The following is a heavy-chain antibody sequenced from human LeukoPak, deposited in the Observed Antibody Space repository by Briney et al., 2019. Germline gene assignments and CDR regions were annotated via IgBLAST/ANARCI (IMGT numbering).Heavy chain of an antibody. CDR2: INKDGSST. CDR1: GFTFSSYL. J-gene: IGHJ1*01. CDR3: ARPLYGDFAKYFQR. Sequence: GGSLRLSCAASGFTFSSYLMHWVRQAPGKGLVWVSHINKDGSSTSYADSVKGRFTISRDNAKNTLYLQMSSLRAEDTALYYCARPLYGDFAKYFQRWGQGTLVTVSS. V-gene: IGHV3-74*01. D-gene: IGHD4-17*01.